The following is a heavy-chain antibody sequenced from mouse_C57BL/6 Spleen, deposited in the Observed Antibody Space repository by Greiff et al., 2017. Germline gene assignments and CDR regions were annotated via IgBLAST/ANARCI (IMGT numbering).Heavy chain of an antibody. J-gene: IGHJ3*01. CDR3: ARSHYYGSSYGFAY. D-gene: IGHD1-1*01. Sequence: QVQLKQSGAELVRPGASVKLSCKASGYTFTDYYINWVKQRPGQGLEWIARIYPGSGNTYYNEKFKGKATLTAEKSSSTAYMQLSSLTSEDSAVYFCARSHYYGSSYGFAYWGQGTLVTVSA. CDR1: GYTFTDYY. V-gene: IGHV1-76*01. CDR2: IYPGSGNT.